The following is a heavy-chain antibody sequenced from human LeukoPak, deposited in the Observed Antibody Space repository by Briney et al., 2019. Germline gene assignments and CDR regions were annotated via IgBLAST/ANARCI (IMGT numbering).Heavy chain of an antibody. D-gene: IGHD6-19*01. CDR2: IYYTGSGST. CDR3: ARHAVYAGSGWAFDY. J-gene: IGHJ4*02. Sequence: SETLSLTCTVSDGSISPYYWSWIRQPPGKGLEWIGYIYYTGSGSTSHNPSLKSRVTISVDTSKNQFSLNLNSVTAADTAVYYCARHAVYAGSGWAFDYWGQGTLVTVFS. CDR1: DGSISPYY. V-gene: IGHV4-59*08.